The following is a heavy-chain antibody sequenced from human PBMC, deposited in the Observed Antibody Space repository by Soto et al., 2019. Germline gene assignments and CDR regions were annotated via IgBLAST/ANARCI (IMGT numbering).Heavy chain of an antibody. D-gene: IGHD2-15*01. CDR2: IWYDASKQ. CDR3: AAWAEGATEVH. J-gene: IGHJ4*02. V-gene: IGHV3-33*01. Sequence: GGSLRLCCEPSGFSFSVYGMHWVRQAPGKGLEWVAVIWYDASKQFYAASVEGRFTISRDNSKAILYLQMNSLRAEDTAVYYCAAWAEGATEVHWGQGTLVTVSS. CDR1: GFSFSVYG.